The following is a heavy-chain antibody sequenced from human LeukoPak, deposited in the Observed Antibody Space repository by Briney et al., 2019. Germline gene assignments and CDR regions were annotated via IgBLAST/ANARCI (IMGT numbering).Heavy chain of an antibody. CDR2: IYYSGST. CDR3: AIVPYDSSGYFPGFDY. V-gene: IGHV4-61*01. J-gene: IGHJ4*02. Sequence: PSETLSLTCTVSGGSVSSGSYYWSWIRQPPGKGLEWIGDIYYSGSTNYNPSLKSRVTISVDTSKNQFSLKLSSVTAADTAVYYCAIVPYDSSGYFPGFDYWGQGTLVTVSS. D-gene: IGHD3-22*01. CDR1: GGSVSSGSYY.